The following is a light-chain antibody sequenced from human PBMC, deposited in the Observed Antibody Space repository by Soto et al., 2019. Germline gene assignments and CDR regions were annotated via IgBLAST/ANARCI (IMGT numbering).Light chain of an antibody. CDR1: STDIGAYKF. CDR2: DVT. Sequence: QSVLTQPASVSASPGQSITISCTGTSTDIGAYKFVSWYQQHPGKAPKLMIYDVTSRPSGVSNRFSGSKSGNTASLIISGLQAEDEGDYYCISYTGFDTYVFGTATKVTVL. J-gene: IGLJ1*01. CDR3: ISYTGFDTYV. V-gene: IGLV2-14*03.